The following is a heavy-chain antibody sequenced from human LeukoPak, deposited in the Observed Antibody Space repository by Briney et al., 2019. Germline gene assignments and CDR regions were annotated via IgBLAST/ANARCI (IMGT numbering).Heavy chain of an antibody. CDR1: GFTFSSYS. CDR2: ISSSSSYI. V-gene: IGHV3-21*01. CDR3: ARNYGSGSYYRK. Sequence: GGSLRLSCAASGFTFSSYSMNWVRQAPGKGLEWVSSISSSSSYIYYVDSVKGRFTISRDNAKNSLYLQMNSLRAEDTAVYYCARNYGSGSYYRKWGQGTLVTVSS. D-gene: IGHD3-10*01. J-gene: IGHJ4*02.